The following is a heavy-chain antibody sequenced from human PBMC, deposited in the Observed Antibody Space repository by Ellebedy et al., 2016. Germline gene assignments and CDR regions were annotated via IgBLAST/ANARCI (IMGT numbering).Heavy chain of an antibody. J-gene: IGHJ4*02. Sequence: GESLKISXATSGFTFSNYFMTWIRRAPGKGLEWVATISAGGDNTFFADSVKGRFTISRDSSRNTLYLQRNSLRAEDTAVYYCAPRAMAAPKWGQGTLVTVSS. V-gene: IGHV3-23*01. D-gene: IGHD6-25*01. CDR3: APRAMAAPK. CDR1: GFTFSNYF. CDR2: ISAGGDNT.